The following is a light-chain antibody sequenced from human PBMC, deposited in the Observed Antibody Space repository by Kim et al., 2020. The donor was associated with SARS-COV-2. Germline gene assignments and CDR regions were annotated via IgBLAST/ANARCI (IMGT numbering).Light chain of an antibody. J-gene: IGKJ1*01. CDR3: QQYDNSCT. Sequence: PPGDTASLSRSASQSVSRHYVPWYQQSLGQAPRLLIHGAPSRATGIPLRFSGSGSGTDFTLTITRLEPEDFAVYYCQQYDNSCTFGQGTKVDIK. V-gene: IGKV3-20*01. CDR2: GAP. CDR1: QSVSRHY.